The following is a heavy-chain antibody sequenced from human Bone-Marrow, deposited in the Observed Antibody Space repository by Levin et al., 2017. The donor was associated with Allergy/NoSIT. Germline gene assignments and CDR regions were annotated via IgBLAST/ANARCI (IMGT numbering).Heavy chain of an antibody. J-gene: IGHJ6*02. D-gene: IGHD1-14*01. CDR2: ISYDGSNK. Sequence: GGSLRLSCAASGFDFKYFAIHWVRQAPGKGLDWVSVISYDGSNKFFADSVKGRFTISRDNSNNTVFLQMNSLRPEDTAVYYCARDRKLKGEYYYHGMDVWGQGTTVTVS. CDR1: GFDFKYFA. V-gene: IGHV3-30*04. CDR3: ARDRKLKGEYYYHGMDV.